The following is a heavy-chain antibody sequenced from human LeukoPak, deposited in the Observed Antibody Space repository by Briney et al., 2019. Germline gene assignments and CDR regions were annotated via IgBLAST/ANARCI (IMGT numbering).Heavy chain of an antibody. V-gene: IGHV3-23*01. D-gene: IGHD3-10*01. CDR2: ISASRGST. CDR1: GFTFSTYD. Sequence: GGSLRLSCAASGFTFSTYDMTWVRQAPGKGLEWVSAISASRGSTYYADSVKGRFTISRDNSKNTLCLQMNSLRAEDTTIYYCANPFYGSGPRGYWGQGTLVTVSS. CDR3: ANPFYGSGPRGY. J-gene: IGHJ4*02.